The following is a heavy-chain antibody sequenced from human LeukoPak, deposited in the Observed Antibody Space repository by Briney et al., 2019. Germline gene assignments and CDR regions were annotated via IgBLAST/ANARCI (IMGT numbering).Heavy chain of an antibody. CDR2: IYHSGST. CDR3: ASPGYCSSTSCFDY. J-gene: IGHJ4*02. V-gene: IGHV4-4*02. D-gene: IGHD2-2*01. Sequence: SETLSLTCAVSGGSISSSNWWSWVRQPPGKGLEWIGEIYHSGSTNYNPSLKSRVTISVDKSKNQFSLKLSSVTAADTAVYYCASPGYCSSTSCFDYWGQGTLVTVSS. CDR1: GGSISSSNW.